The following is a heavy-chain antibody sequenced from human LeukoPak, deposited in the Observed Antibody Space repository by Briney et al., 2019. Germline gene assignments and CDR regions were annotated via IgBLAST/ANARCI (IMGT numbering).Heavy chain of an antibody. V-gene: IGHV3-23*01. Sequence: GGSLRLSCAASGFTFSNFAMSWVRQAPGKGLEWVSAISSSGGSTHYADSVKGRFTISRDNSKNTLYLQMNSLRAEDTAVYYCAKRYYYDNSGLWDYWGQGTLVTVSS. CDR1: GFTFSNFA. CDR3: AKRYYYDNSGLWDY. D-gene: IGHD3-22*01. J-gene: IGHJ4*02. CDR2: ISSSGGST.